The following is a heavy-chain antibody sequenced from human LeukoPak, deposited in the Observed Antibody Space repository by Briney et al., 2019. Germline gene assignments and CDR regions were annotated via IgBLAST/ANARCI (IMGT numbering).Heavy chain of an antibody. CDR3: ASFEDGYNKFDY. CDR1: GGTFSSYA. CDR2: IIPIFGTA. J-gene: IGHJ4*02. Sequence: ASVKVSCKASGGTFSSYAISWVRQAPGQGLEWMGGIIPIFGTANYAQKFQGRVTITADESTSTAYMELSSLRSEDTAVYYCASFEDGYNKFDYWGQGTLVTVSS. D-gene: IGHD5-24*01. V-gene: IGHV1-69*13.